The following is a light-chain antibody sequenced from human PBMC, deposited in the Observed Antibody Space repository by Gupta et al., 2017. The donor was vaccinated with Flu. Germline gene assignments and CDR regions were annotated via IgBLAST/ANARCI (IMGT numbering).Light chain of an antibody. J-gene: IGLJ2*01. CDR3: QVWDGGRDDSGL. CDR1: NIGSNS. V-gene: IGLV3-21*02. CDR2: DDS. Sequence: SYVLTQPPSVSVAPGQTARMTCGGNNIGSNSVHWYQQKPGQAPVVVVYDDSDRPSGIPERFSGSHSGNTATLTINRVDAGDEADYYCQVWDGGRDDSGLFGGGTKLTVL.